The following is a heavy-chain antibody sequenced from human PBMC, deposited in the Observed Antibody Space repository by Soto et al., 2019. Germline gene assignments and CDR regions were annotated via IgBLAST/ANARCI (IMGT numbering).Heavy chain of an antibody. J-gene: IGHJ4*02. CDR1: GGSISSSSYY. CDR2: IYYSGST. CDR3: ARLDDFDWYKGDY. V-gene: IGHV4-39*01. Sequence: QLQLQESGPGLVKPSETLSLTCTVSGGSISSSSYYWGWIRQPPGKGLEWIGSIYYSGSTYYNPSLKSRVTISVDTSKNQFSLKLSSVTAADTAVYYCARLDDFDWYKGDYWGQGTLVTVSS. D-gene: IGHD3-9*01.